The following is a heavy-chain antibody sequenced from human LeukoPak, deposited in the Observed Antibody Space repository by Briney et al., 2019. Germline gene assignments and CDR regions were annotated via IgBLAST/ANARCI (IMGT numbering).Heavy chain of an antibody. D-gene: IGHD1-26*01. CDR3: AREYQYSRYFDY. Sequence: GGSLRLSCAASGFTFDDYGMSWVRQAPGKGLEWVSGINWNGGSTGYADSVKGRFTISRDNSKNTLYLQMNSLRAEDTAVYYCAREYQYSRYFDYWGQGTLVTVSS. J-gene: IGHJ4*02. V-gene: IGHV3-20*04. CDR2: INWNGGST. CDR1: GFTFDDYG.